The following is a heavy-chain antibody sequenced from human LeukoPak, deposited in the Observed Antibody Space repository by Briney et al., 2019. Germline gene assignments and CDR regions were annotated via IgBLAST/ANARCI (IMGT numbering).Heavy chain of an antibody. V-gene: IGHV1-69*13. CDR2: IIPIFGTA. Sequence: EASVKVSCKASGGTFSSYAISWVRQAPGQGLEWMGGIIPIFGTANYAQKFQGRVTIIADESTSTAYMELSSLRSEDTAVYYCARDRVQYYYDSSGYLAHDAFDIWGQGTMVTVSS. CDR1: GGTFSSYA. D-gene: IGHD3-22*01. CDR3: ARDRVQYYYDSSGYLAHDAFDI. J-gene: IGHJ3*02.